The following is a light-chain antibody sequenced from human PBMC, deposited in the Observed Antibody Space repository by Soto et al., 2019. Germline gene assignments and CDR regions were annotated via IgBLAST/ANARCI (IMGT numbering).Light chain of an antibody. CDR3: GTWDSSLSAGV. V-gene: IGLV1-51*01. J-gene: IGLJ1*01. CDR1: SSNIGYNY. CDR2: DNN. Sequence: QSVLTQPPSVSAAPGQKVTISCSGSSSNIGYNYVSWYQHLPGTAPKLLIYDNNKRPSGIPDRFSGSKSGTSATLGITGLQTGDEADYYCGTWDSSLSAGVFGTGTKLTVL.